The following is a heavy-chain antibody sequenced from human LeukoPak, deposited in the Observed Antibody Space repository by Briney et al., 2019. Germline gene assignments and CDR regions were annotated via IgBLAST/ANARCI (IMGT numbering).Heavy chain of an antibody. D-gene: IGHD3-22*01. V-gene: IGHV3-7*01. CDR1: GLTFSSYW. CDR2: IKQDGSEK. CDR3: ARDYYDSSGNFGY. Sequence: GGSLRLSCAASGLTFSSYWMSWVRQAPGKGLEWVANIKQDGSEKYYVDSVKGRFTISRDNSKNTLYLQMNSLRAEDTAVYYCARDYYDSSGNFGYWGQGTLVTVSS. J-gene: IGHJ4*02.